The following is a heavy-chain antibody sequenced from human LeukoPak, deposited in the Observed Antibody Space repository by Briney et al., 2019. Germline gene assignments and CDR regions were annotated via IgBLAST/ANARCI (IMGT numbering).Heavy chain of an antibody. J-gene: IGHJ4*02. CDR1: GGSISSSSYS. V-gene: IGHV4-39*01. D-gene: IGHD1-26*01. CDR3: ARHVGATHFDY. Sequence: PSETLSLTCTVSGGSISSSSYSWGWIRQPPGKGLEWIGSIYYSGSTYYNPSLKSRVTISVDTSKNQFSLKLSSVTAADTAVYYCARHVGATHFDYWGQGTLVTVSS. CDR2: IYYSGST.